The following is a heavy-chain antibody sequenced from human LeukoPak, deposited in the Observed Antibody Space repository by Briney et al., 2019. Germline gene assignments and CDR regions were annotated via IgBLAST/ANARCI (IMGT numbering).Heavy chain of an antibody. J-gene: IGHJ5*02. V-gene: IGHV3-48*03. D-gene: IGHD2-8*01. Sequence: GGSLRLSCAASGFSLRSSEMNWVRQAPGKGPEWVAHINSADNVEYYTDSVRGRFTMSRDNAKDLLYLQMNSLRGEDTAVYYCARDTVNGPFVISLDLWGQGVLVTVSS. CDR2: INSADNVE. CDR3: ARDTVNGPFVISLDL. CDR1: GFSLRSSE.